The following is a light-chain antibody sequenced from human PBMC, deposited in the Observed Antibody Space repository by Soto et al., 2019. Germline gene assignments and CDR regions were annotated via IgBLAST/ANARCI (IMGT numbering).Light chain of an antibody. Sequence: IVLTQSPATLSLSPGKRSTLSCRASQSVRSNLAWYEQKPRQAPSLLIHGASTRATGIPARLSGSGSGTVFTLTISSLQSEDFAVYYCQQYNNWWTFGQGTKVDIK. CDR1: QSVRSN. J-gene: IGKJ1*01. V-gene: IGKV3-15*01. CDR3: QQYNNWWT. CDR2: GAS.